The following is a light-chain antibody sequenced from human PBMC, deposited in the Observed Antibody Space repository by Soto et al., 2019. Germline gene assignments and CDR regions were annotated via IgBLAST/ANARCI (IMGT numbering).Light chain of an antibody. V-gene: IGKV3-15*01. CDR2: GAS. Sequence: EMVMTQSPATLSVSPGERATLSCRASQSVASKLAWYQQKPGQAPRLLIYGASTRATGIPARFSGDGSGTEFTLTISSLQSEDFAVYFCQQYNNWPYTFGQGTKLEIK. J-gene: IGKJ2*01. CDR3: QQYNNWPYT. CDR1: QSVASK.